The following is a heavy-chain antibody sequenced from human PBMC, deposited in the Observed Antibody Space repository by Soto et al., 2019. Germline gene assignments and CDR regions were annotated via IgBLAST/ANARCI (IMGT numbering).Heavy chain of an antibody. D-gene: IGHD4-4*01. Sequence: RASVKVSCKASGYTFTSYGISWVRQAPGQGLEWIGWINAGNGHTKYSQKFQDRVTITRDTSTNTAYMELSRLRSEDTAVYYCARELQGLYYFDYWGQGALVTVSS. J-gene: IGHJ4*02. V-gene: IGHV1-18*01. CDR1: GYTFTSYG. CDR2: INAGNGHT. CDR3: ARELQGLYYFDY.